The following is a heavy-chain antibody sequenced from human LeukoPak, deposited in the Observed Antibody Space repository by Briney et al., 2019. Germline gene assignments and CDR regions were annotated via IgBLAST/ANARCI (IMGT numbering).Heavy chain of an antibody. D-gene: IGHD3-22*01. Sequence: GGSLRLSCAASGLTFSSYCISWVRQPPGKGLEWVSAISGSGGSTYYADSGKGRFTISRDNSKNTLNLQMNSLRAEDTAVYYCAKRPDYYDSSGYYPYYFDYWGQGTLVTVSS. CDR3: AKRPDYYDSSGYYPYYFDY. V-gene: IGHV3-23*01. CDR1: GLTFSSYC. J-gene: IGHJ4*02. CDR2: ISGSGGST.